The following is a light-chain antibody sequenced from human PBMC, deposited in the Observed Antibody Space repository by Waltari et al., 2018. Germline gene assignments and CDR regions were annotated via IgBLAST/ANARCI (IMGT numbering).Light chain of an antibody. CDR1: SSDVGTYNY. V-gene: IGLV2-14*01. CDR3: TSCTTSATWV. CDR2: GVT. Sequence: QSALTQPASVSGSPGQSITISCTGTSSDVGTYNYVSWYQHPPGKAPKLVIYGVTNRPSGVSNRFSGSKSGNTASLTISGLQAEDEADYHCTSCTTSATWVFGGGTKLTVL. J-gene: IGLJ3*02.